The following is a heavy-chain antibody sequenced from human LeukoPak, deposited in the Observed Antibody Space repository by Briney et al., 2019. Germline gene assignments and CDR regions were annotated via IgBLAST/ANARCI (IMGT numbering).Heavy chain of an antibody. V-gene: IGHV1-18*01. CDR1: GYTFTSYG. CDR3: ARDGAPPYDSSSWWWDYYGMDV. CDR2: ISAYNGNT. Sequence: GASVKVSCKASGYTFTSYGISWVRQAPGQGLEWMGWISAYNGNTNYAQKLQGRVTMTTDTSTSTAYMELRSLRSDDTAVYYCARDGAPPYDSSSWWWDYYGMDVWGQGTTVTVSS. D-gene: IGHD6-13*01. J-gene: IGHJ6*02.